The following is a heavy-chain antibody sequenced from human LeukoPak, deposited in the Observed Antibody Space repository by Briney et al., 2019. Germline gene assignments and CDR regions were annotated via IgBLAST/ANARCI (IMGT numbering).Heavy chain of an antibody. V-gene: IGHV3-48*03. CDR3: ARGSITIFGVVTLYFDY. Sequence: GGSLRLSCAASGFTFSSYEMNWVRQAPGKGLEWVSYISSSGSTIYYADSVKGRFTISRDNAKNSLYLQMNSLRAEDTAVYYCARGSITIFGVVTLYFDYWGQGTLVTVSS. J-gene: IGHJ4*02. CDR2: ISSSGSTI. D-gene: IGHD3-3*01. CDR1: GFTFSSYE.